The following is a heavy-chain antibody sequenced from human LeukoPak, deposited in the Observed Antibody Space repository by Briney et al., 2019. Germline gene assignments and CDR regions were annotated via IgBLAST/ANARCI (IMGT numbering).Heavy chain of an antibody. CDR1: GFTFSSYS. J-gene: IGHJ5*02. Sequence: GGSLRLSCAASGFTFSSYSMNWVRQAPGKGLEWVSSISSSSSYIYYADSVKGRFTISRDNAKNSLYLQMNSLRAEDTAVYYCAGGSLDYYDSSGYSYWFDPWGQGTLVTVSS. CDR2: ISSSSSYI. CDR3: AGGSLDYYDSSGYSYWFDP. D-gene: IGHD3-22*01. V-gene: IGHV3-21*01.